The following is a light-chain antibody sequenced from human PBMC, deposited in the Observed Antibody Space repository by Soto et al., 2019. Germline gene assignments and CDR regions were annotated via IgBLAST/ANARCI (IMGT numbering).Light chain of an antibody. J-gene: IGKJ1*01. CDR2: WAS. CDR3: QQYYNSLWT. Sequence: DIVMTQSPDSLTMSLGARATINCKSSRSILHSSDNKNYLAWYQQKPGQPPKLLISWASTRESGVPDRFSGSGSGTDFTLTISSLQAEDVAVYYCQQYYNSLWTFGQGTKVEIK. CDR1: RSILHSSDNKNY. V-gene: IGKV4-1*01.